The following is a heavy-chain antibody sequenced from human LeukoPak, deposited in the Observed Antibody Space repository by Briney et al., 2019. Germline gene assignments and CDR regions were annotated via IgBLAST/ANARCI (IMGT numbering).Heavy chain of an antibody. V-gene: IGHV1-8*03. Sequence: ASVKVSCKASGYTFTSYDINWVRQATGQGLEWMGWMNPNSGNTGYAQKFQGRVTITRNTSISTAYVELSSLRSEDTAVYYCARAVEMATIRRGWFDPWGQGTLVTVSS. D-gene: IGHD5-24*01. CDR1: GYTFTSYD. J-gene: IGHJ5*02. CDR3: ARAVEMATIRRGWFDP. CDR2: MNPNSGNT.